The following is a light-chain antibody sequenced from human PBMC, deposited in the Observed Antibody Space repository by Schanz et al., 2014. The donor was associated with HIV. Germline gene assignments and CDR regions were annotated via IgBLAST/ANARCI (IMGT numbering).Light chain of an antibody. CDR2: STS. CDR1: EDISTY. J-gene: IGKJ1*01. V-gene: IGKV1-9*01. CDR3: QQLSSFPWT. Sequence: DVQLTQSPSLLSASVGDRVTITCRASEDISTYLPWFQQKPGKPPQLLIYSTSTLGRGVPSRFSGSGSGTDFTLTISSLQAEDFATYHCQQLSSFPWTFGQGTKVDVK.